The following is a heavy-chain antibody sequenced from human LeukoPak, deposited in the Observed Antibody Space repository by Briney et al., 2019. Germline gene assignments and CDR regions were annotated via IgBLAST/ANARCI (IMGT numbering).Heavy chain of an antibody. CDR1: GGTFSSYA. CDR2: IIPIFGTA. CDR3: AKAAQLLFPRWFDP. D-gene: IGHD2-2*01. J-gene: IGHJ5*02. Sequence: SVKVSCKASGGTFSSYAISWVRQAPGQGLEWMGGIIPIFGTANYAQKFQGRVTITADESTSTAYMELSSLRSEDTAVYYCAKAAQLLFPRWFDPWGQGTLVTVSS. V-gene: IGHV1-69*13.